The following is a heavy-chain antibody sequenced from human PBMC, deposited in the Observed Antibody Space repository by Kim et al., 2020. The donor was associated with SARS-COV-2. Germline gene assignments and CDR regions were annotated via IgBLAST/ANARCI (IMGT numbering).Heavy chain of an antibody. D-gene: IGHD3-10*01. Sequence: SETLSLTCTVSGGSISSSSYYWGWIRQPPGKGLEWIGSIYYSGSTYYNPSLKSRVTISVDTSKNQFSLNLSSVTAADTAVYYCARRRTNYYGSGSYSWAEDYYGMDVWGQGTTGTVSS. CDR2: IYYSGST. J-gene: IGHJ6*02. V-gene: IGHV4-39*01. CDR1: GGSISSSSYY. CDR3: ARRRTNYYGSGSYSWAEDYYGMDV.